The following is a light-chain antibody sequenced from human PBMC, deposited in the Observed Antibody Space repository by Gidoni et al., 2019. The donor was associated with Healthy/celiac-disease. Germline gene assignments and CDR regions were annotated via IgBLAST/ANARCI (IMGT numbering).Light chain of an antibody. CDR3: QQYYSTPRT. CDR2: WAS. V-gene: IGKV4-1*01. J-gene: IGKJ1*01. CDR1: QSVLYSSNNKNY. Sequence: DIVMTQSPDSLAVSLGERANINCKSSQSVLYSSNNKNYLAWYQQKPGQPPTLLIYWASTRESGVPDRFSGSGSGTDFTLTISSLQAEDVAVYYCQQYYSTPRTFGQGTKVEIK.